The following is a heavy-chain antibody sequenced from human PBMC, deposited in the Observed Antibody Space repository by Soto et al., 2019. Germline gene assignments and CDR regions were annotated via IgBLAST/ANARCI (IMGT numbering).Heavy chain of an antibody. CDR3: ARVECGGDCYLDY. D-gene: IGHD2-21*02. V-gene: IGHV4-59*01. J-gene: IGHJ4*02. Sequence: PSATLSLTCTVSGGSISSYYWSWIRQPPGKGLEWIWYIYYSGSTNYNPSLKSRVTISVDTSKNQFSLKLSSVTAADTAVYYCARVECGGDCYLDYWGQGTLVTSPQ. CDR2: IYYSGST. CDR1: GGSISSYY.